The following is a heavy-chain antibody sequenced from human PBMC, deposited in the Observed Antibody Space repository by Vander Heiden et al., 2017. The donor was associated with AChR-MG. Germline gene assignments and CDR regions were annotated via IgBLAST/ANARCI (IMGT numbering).Heavy chain of an antibody. V-gene: IGHV3-15*01. CDR2: VRTKADGGTR. CDR3: AGESYYEIRD. D-gene: IGHD3-16*01. Sequence: EVQLVESGGDLVEPGGSLRLSCAVSGLTFRNAWMSWVRQAPGKGLEWIGRVRTKADGGTREDAAPVKGRFTASRDDSENMLYLKMNSLKTEDTGVYYCAGESYYEIRDWGQGTLVTVSS. J-gene: IGHJ4*02. CDR1: GLTFRNAW.